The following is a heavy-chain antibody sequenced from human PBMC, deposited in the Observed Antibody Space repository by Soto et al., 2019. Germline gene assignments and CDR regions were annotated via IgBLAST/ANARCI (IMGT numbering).Heavy chain of an antibody. J-gene: IGHJ3*02. CDR1: GGTFSSYA. CDR3: ARVVIAAAGTDAFDI. V-gene: IGHV1-69*05. Sequence: SVKVSCKASGGTFSSYAISWVRQAPGQGLEWMGGIIPIIGTTNYAQKFQGGVTITTDKSISTAYMELSRLRSDDTAVYYCARVVIAAAGTDAFDIWGQGTMVTVSS. D-gene: IGHD6-13*01. CDR2: IIPIIGTT.